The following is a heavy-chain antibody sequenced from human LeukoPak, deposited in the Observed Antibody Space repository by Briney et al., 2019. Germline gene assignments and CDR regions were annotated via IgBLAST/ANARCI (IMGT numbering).Heavy chain of an antibody. V-gene: IGHV4-39*01. J-gene: IGHJ6*03. CDR3: ANVYSSSSGYYYYYYMDV. D-gene: IGHD6-6*01. Sequence: PSETLSLTCTVSGGSISSSSYYWGWIRQPRRKGLDWIGSIYYSGSTYYNPSLKSRVTISVDTSKNQFALELSSVTAADTAVYYCANVYSSSSGYYYYYYMDVWGKGTTVTVSS. CDR2: IYYSGST. CDR1: GGSISSSSYY.